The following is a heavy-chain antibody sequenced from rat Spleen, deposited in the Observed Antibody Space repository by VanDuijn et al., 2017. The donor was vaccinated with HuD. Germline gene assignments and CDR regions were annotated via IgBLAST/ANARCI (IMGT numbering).Heavy chain of an antibody. J-gene: IGHJ4*01. D-gene: IGHD1-9*01. V-gene: IGHV5-29*01. Sequence: EVQLVESDGGLVQPGRSLKLSCAASGFTFSDYYMAWVRQGPTKGLEWVARISYDGSSTFYRDSVKGRFTISRDNAKSTLYLQMDSLRSEDTATYYCTRDSGTYYGYNPTYVMDAWGQGASVTVSS. CDR1: GFTFSDYY. CDR2: ISYDGSST. CDR3: TRDSGTYYGYNPTYVMDA.